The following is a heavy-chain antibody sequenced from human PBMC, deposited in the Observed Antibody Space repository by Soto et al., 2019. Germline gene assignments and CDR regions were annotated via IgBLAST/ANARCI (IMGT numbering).Heavy chain of an antibody. CDR3: ATGLIGDGPAAISY. CDR1: GYTLTELS. J-gene: IGHJ4*02. CDR2: FDPEDGET. D-gene: IGHD2-2*02. V-gene: IGHV1-24*01. Sequence: ASVKVSCKVSGYTLTELSMHWVRQAPGKGLEWMGGFDPEDGETIYAQKFQGRVTMTEDTSTDTAYMELSSLRSEDTAVYYCATGLIGDGPAAISYGGQGTLVTVSS.